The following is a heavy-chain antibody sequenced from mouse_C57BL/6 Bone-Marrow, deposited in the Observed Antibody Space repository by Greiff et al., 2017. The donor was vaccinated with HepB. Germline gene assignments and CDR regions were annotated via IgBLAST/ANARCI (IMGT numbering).Heavy chain of an antibody. V-gene: IGHV1-54*01. CDR1: GYAFTNYL. J-gene: IGHJ3*01. Sequence: QVQLQQSGAELVRPGTSAKVSCKASGYAFTNYLIEWVKQRPGQGLEWIGVINPGSGGTNYNEKFKGKAKLTADKSSSTAYMQLSSLASEESAVYLCERRDYGSSYWFAYWGQGTLVTVAA. CDR2: INPGSGGT. D-gene: IGHD1-1*01. CDR3: ERRDYGSSYWFAY.